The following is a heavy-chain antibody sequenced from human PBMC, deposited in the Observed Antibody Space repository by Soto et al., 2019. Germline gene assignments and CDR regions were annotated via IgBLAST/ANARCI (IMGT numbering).Heavy chain of an antibody. V-gene: IGHV3-30*18. J-gene: IGHJ5*02. CDR3: AKDQTFLLAVAGTPWFDP. D-gene: IGHD6-19*01. CDR1: GFTFSSYG. CDR2: ISYDGSNK. Sequence: PGGSLRLSCAASGFTFSSYGMHWVRQAPGKGLEWVAVISYDGSNKYYADSVKGRFTISRDNSKNTLYLQMNSLRAEDTAVYYCAKDQTFLLAVAGTPWFDPWGQGTLVTVSS.